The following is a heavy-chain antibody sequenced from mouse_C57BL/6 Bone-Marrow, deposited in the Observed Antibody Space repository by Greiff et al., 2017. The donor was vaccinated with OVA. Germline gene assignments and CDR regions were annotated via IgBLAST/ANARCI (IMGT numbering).Heavy chain of an antibody. Sequence: EVQLQQSGPELVKPGASVKMSCKASGYTFTDYNMHWVKQSHGKSLEWIGYINPNNGGTSYNQKFKGKATLTVKKSSTTADMERRSLTSEDSAVYYCARSYGSTTWFAYWGQGTLVTVSA. J-gene: IGHJ3*01. CDR2: INPNNGGT. V-gene: IGHV1-22*01. CDR1: GYTFTDYN. D-gene: IGHD1-1*01. CDR3: ARSYGSTTWFAY.